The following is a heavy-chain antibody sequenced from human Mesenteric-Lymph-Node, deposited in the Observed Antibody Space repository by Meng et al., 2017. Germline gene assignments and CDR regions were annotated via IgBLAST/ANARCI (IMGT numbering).Heavy chain of an antibody. CDR2: INHSGST. CDR3: ARGSSSSWYFGY. V-gene: IGHV4-34*01. D-gene: IGHD6-13*01. J-gene: IGHJ4*02. CDR1: GGSFSGYY. Sequence: QGQLQQWGAGLLEPSETLALTCAVYGGSFSGYYWSWIRQPPGKGLEWIGEINHSGSTNYNPSLKSRVTISVDTSKNQFSLKLSSVTAADTAVYYCARGSSSSWYFGYWGQGTLVTVSS.